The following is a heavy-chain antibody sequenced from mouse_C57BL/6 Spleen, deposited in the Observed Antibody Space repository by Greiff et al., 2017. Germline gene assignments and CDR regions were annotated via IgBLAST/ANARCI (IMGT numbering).Heavy chain of an antibody. CDR1: GYSITSGYD. CDR3: AIDSSGYGFAY. CDR2: ISYSGST. Sequence: VQLKQSGPGMVKPSQSLSLTCTVTGYSITSGYDWHWIRHFPGNKLEWMGYISYSGSTNYNPFHKSRISITHDTSKNHFFLKLNSVTTEDTATYYCAIDSSGYGFAYWGQGTLVTVSA. D-gene: IGHD3-2*02. V-gene: IGHV3-1*01. J-gene: IGHJ3*01.